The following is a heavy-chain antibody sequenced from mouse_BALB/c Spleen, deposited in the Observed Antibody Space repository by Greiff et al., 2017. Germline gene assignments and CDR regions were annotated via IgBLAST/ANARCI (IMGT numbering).Heavy chain of an antibody. D-gene: IGHD2-10*02. CDR3: ARDLGYGSHYYAMDY. J-gene: IGHJ4*01. CDR2: ISSGGSST. Sequence: EVKLVESGGGLVKPGGSLKLSCEASGFPFGSFAMSWVRQSPEKRLEWVAEISSGGSSTYYPDTVRGRFTISRDNAKNTLYLEMSILRSEDTAMYYCARDLGYGSHYYAMDYWGQGTSVTVSS. CDR1: GFPFGSFA. V-gene: IGHV5-9-4*01.